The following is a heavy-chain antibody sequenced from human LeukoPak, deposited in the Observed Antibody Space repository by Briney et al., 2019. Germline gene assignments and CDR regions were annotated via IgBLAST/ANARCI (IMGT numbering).Heavy chain of an antibody. J-gene: IGHJ3*02. Sequence: ASVKVSCKTSGYTFTNHGIGWVRQAPGQGLEWMGWISAYTGDTHYVQKFNDRVTMTIDTSTSTAYMELSSLRSEDTAVYYCALGLELRGDAFDIWGQGTMVTVSS. CDR3: ALGLELRGDAFDI. CDR1: GYTFTNHG. CDR2: ISAYTGDT. V-gene: IGHV1-18*01. D-gene: IGHD1-26*01.